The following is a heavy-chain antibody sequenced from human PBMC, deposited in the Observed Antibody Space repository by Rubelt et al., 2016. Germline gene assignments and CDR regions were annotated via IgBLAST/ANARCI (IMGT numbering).Heavy chain of an antibody. CDR2: LYWNDDK. V-gene: IGHV2-5*01. D-gene: IGHD1-26*01. J-gene: IGHJ4*01. Sequence: QISLKESGPTLVEPTQTLTLTCTLSGFSLSTRGVGVGWIRQPPGKALEWLALLYWNDDKRYSPSLNSRLTIPKATSKNQVVLTMAVMDPVDIARYCWGDRGDIVGTFFGYWGEGTLVAVSA. CDR1: GFSLSTRGVG. CDR3: GDRGDIVGTFFGY.